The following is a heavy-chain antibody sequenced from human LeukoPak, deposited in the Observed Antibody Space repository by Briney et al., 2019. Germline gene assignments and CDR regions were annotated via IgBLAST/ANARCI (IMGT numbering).Heavy chain of an antibody. V-gene: IGHV4-31*03. CDR3: AKLGGGFYYESWYFDY. J-gene: IGHJ4*02. CDR1: GGSISSGGYY. D-gene: IGHD3-22*01. CDR2: IYYSGST. Sequence: SETLSLTCTVSGGSISSGGYYWSWIRQHPGKGLEWIGYIYYSGSTYYNPSLKSRVTISVDTSKNQFSLKLSSVTAADTAVYYCAKLGGGFYYESWYFDYWGQGTLVTVSS.